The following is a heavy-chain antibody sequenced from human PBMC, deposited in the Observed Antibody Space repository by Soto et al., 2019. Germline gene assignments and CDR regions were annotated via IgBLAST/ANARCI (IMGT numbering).Heavy chain of an antibody. D-gene: IGHD3-22*01. CDR2: IYYSGST. Sequence: TLSLTCTVSGGSIISCGYYWSLIRQHPGKGLEWIGYIYYSGSTYYNPSLKSRVTISVDTSKNQFSLKLSSVTAADTAVYYCARSYYYDSSGYLVWGQGTLVTVSS. J-gene: IGHJ4*02. V-gene: IGHV4-31*03. CDR1: GGSIISCGYY. CDR3: ARSYYYDSSGYLV.